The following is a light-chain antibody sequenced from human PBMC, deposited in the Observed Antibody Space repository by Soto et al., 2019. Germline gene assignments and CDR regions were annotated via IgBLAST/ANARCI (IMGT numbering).Light chain of an antibody. CDR2: HNT. J-gene: IGLJ2*01. CDR3: QSYDSSLNVLV. V-gene: IGLV1-40*01. CDR1: SSNNGAGYD. Sequence: QSVLTQRPSVSEAPGQRVTISCTGSSSNNGAGYDVQWYQQLPGTAPKLLIYHNTNRPSGVPDRFSGSKSDASASLAITGLQAEDEADYYCQSYDSSLNVLVFGGGTKLTVL.